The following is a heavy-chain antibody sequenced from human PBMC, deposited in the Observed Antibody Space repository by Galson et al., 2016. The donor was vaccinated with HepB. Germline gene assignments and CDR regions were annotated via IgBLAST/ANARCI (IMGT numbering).Heavy chain of an antibody. CDR1: GFTFSAYW. V-gene: IGHV3-23*01. CDR2: ISGSGDIT. D-gene: IGHD3-16*01. J-gene: IGHJ3*02. CDR3: ARESTGRGVDAFDI. Sequence: SLRLSCAASGFTFSAYWMHWVRQAPGKGLEWVSAISGSGDITYYADSVKGRFTISRDNAKNSLYLQMNSLTAGDTAAYYCARESTGRGVDAFDIWGQGTMVIVSS.